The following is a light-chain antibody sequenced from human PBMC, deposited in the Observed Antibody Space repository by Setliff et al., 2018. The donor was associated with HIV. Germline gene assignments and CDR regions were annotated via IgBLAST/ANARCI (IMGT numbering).Light chain of an antibody. CDR2: DVS. V-gene: IGLV2-11*01. J-gene: IGLJ1*01. Sequence: QSALTQPRSVSGSPGQSVTISCTGTSSDVGVYNYVSWYQQHPGKAPKLMIYDVSERPSGVPDRFSGSKSGNTASLTISGLQAEDEADYYCCSYAGRYTDVFGTGTKVTVL. CDR3: CSYAGRYTDV. CDR1: SSDVGVYNY.